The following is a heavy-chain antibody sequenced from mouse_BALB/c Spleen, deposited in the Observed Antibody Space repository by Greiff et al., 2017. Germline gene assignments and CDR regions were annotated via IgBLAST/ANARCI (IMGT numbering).Heavy chain of an antibody. CDR1: GDSITSGY. CDR3: ARSSGSSYSWYFDV. Sequence: EVQLVESGPSLVKPSETLSLTCSVTGDSITSGYWNWIRKFPVNKLEYMGYISYSGSTYYNPSLKSRISITRDTSTNQYYLQLNSVTTEDTATYYCARSSGSSYSWYFDVWGAGTTVTVSS. D-gene: IGHD1-1*01. CDR2: ISYSGST. V-gene: IGHV3-8*02. J-gene: IGHJ1*01.